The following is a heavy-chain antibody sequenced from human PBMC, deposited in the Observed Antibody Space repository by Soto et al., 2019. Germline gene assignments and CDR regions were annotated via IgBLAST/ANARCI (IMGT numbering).Heavy chain of an antibody. D-gene: IGHD3-22*01. CDR1: GFTFSSYA. CDR2: ISYDGSNK. J-gene: IGHJ6*02. V-gene: IGHV3-30-3*01. CDR3: ARDSSGYYYDYYYVMDV. Sequence: QVQLVESGGDVVQPGRSLRLSCAASGFTFSSYAMHWVRQAPGKGLEWVAVISYDGSNKYYADYVKGRFTISRDNSKKTLYLQMNSLRAEDTAVYYSARDSSGYYYDYYYVMDVWDQGTTVTVSS.